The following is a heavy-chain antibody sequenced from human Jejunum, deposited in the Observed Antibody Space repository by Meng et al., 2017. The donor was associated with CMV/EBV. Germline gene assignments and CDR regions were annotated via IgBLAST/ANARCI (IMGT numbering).Heavy chain of an antibody. CDR1: GFTFSLHW. D-gene: IGHD1-1*01. Sequence: SCADSGFTFSLHWMSWVRQAPGKGPEWVASIKPDGSEIQYVGSLRGRFTVSRDNARKSLYLQMNSLTAEDTAVYYCASGNDFNIWGQGTLVTVSS. CDR3: ASGNDFNI. J-gene: IGHJ3*02. V-gene: IGHV3-7*01. CDR2: IKPDGSEI.